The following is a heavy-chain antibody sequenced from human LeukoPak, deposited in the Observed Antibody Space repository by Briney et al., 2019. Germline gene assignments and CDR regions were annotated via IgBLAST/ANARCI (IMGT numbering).Heavy chain of an antibody. CDR1: GGSISSSSYY. CDR3: ARRGYSYGYLFDY. Sequence: SETLSLTRTVSGGSISSSSYYWGWIRQPPGKGLEWIGSIYYSGSTYYNPSLKSRVTISVDTSKNQFSLKLSSVTAADTAVYYCARRGYSYGYLFDYWGQGTLVTVS. CDR2: IYYSGST. V-gene: IGHV4-39*01. D-gene: IGHD5-18*01. J-gene: IGHJ4*02.